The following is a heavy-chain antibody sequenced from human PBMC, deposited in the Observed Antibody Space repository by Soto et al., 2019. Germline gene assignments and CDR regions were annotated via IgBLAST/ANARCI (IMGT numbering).Heavy chain of an antibody. Sequence: PSETLSLTCTVSGGSISSSSYYLGWIRPPPGKGLEWIGSIYYSGSTYYNPSLKSRVTISVDTSKNQFSLELSSVTAADTAVYYCARPGNYGSGSYLYYLDYWGQGTLVTVSS. CDR2: IYYSGST. CDR3: ARPGNYGSGSYLYYLDY. D-gene: IGHD3-10*01. V-gene: IGHV4-39*01. J-gene: IGHJ4*02. CDR1: GGSISSSSYY.